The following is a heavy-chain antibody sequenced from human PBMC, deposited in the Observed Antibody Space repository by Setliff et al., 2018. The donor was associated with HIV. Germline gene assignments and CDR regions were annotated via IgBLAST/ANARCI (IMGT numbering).Heavy chain of an antibody. Sequence: SETLSLTCSVSGGSIEFSSYYWGWIRQPPGKGLEWIGSVYYSGSTYYNPSLKSRLTISVDTSTNKFSLKLSSVTAADTAVYYCARHGVDDTSANYFRFGVHDHWGQGTLVTVSS. CDR1: GGSIEFSSYY. CDR2: VYYSGST. J-gene: IGHJ4*02. V-gene: IGHV4-39*01. CDR3: ARHGVDDTSANYFRFGVHDH. D-gene: IGHD3-22*01.